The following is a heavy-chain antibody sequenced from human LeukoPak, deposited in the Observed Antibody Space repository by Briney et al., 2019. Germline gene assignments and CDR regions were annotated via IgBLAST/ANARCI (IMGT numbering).Heavy chain of an antibody. V-gene: IGHV3-30*18. CDR3: AKVHSSSYYYGMDV. Sequence: GGYLRLSCAASGYTFGSYGMHWVRQAPGKGLDWVAVISDDGSNTYYADSVKGRFTISRDNSKNTLYLQMNSLRAEDTAVYYCAKVHSSSYYYGMDVWGQGTTVTASS. CDR2: ISDDGSNT. J-gene: IGHJ6*02. D-gene: IGHD6-6*01. CDR1: GYTFGSYG.